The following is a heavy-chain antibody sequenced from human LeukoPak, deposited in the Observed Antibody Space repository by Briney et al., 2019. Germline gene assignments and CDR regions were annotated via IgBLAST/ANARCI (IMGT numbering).Heavy chain of an antibody. CDR1: GYTFTGYY. J-gene: IGHJ4*02. D-gene: IGHD3-16*01. CDR3: ARVLGEMATIYYFDY. V-gene: IGHV1-2*02. CDR2: INLNSGGT. Sequence: ASVKVSCKASGYTFTGYYMHWVRQAPGQGLEWMGWINLNSGGTNYAQKFQGRVTMTRDTSISTAYMELSRLRSDDTAVYYCARVLGEMATIYYFDYWGQGTLVTVSS.